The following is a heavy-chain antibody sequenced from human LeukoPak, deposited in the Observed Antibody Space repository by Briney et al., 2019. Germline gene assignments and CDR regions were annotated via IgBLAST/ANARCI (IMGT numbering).Heavy chain of an antibody. CDR1: GYTFTGYA. CDR3: ARAYGGSYGTFDY. J-gene: IGHJ4*02. CDR2: ISAYNGNT. V-gene: IGHV1-18*01. Sequence: GASVKVSCKASGYTFTGYAMHWVRQAPGQRLEWMGWISAYNGNTNYAQKHQGRVTMTTDTSTSTAYMELRSLRSDDTAVYYCARAYGGSYGTFDYWGQGTLVTVSS. D-gene: IGHD1-26*01.